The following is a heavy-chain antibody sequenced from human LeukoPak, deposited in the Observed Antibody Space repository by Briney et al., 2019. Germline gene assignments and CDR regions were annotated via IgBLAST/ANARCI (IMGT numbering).Heavy chain of an antibody. D-gene: IGHD3-10*01. CDR2: INAGNGKT. CDR1: GYTFTSYA. CDR3: ARGLLWFGELPFDP. V-gene: IGHV1-3*03. J-gene: IGHJ5*02. Sequence: GASVKVSCKASGYTFTSYAMHWVRQAPGQRLEWMGWINAGNGKTKYSQEFQGRVTITRDTSVSTAYMELSSLRSEDMAVYYCARGLLWFGELPFDPWGQGTLVTVSS.